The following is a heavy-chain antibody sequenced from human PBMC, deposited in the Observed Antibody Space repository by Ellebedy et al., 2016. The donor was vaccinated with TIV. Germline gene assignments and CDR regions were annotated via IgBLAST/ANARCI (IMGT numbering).Heavy chain of an antibody. D-gene: IGHD4-17*01. Sequence: GESLKISCAVSGFAFSSYWMSWVRQAPGKGLEWVANIYQDGSKKNYLDSVEGRFTISRDNAKNSLFLQMNGLRAEDTAVYYCATDGSYGDYLSPAHASVMWGQGTLVSVSS. CDR2: IYQDGSKK. J-gene: IGHJ3*02. V-gene: IGHV3-7*01. CDR1: GFAFSSYW. CDR3: ATDGSYGDYLSPAHASVM.